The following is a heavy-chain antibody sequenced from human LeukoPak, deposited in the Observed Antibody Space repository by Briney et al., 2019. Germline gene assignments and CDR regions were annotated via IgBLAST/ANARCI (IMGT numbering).Heavy chain of an antibody. Sequence: ASAKVSCKTSGYTFTSYYIHWVRQAPGQGLEWMGWINPDSGGTDYPQKFRGRVTMTRDTSSNTLYMELSSLRSDDTAVYYCARLGGAQGYYYRSGSNHYFDHWGQGTLVTVSS. CDR1: GYTFTSYY. D-gene: IGHD3-10*01. J-gene: IGHJ4*02. CDR2: INPDSGGT. CDR3: ARLGGAQGYYYRSGSNHYFDH. V-gene: IGHV1-2*02.